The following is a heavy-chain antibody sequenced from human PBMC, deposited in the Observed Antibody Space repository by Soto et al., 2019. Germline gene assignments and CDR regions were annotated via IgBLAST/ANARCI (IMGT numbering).Heavy chain of an antibody. D-gene: IGHD3-10*01. J-gene: IGHJ4*02. CDR1: GFTFGDYS. CDR2: IYSGGST. Sequence: GGSLSLSSTASGFTFGDYSMSWVRQAPEKGLEWVSVIYSGGSTYYADSVKGRFTISRDNSKNTLYLKMNSLRAEDTAVYYCARAHNVLLWFGELNGGFDYWGQGTLVTVSS. V-gene: IGHV3-53*01. CDR3: ARAHNVLLWFGELNGGFDY.